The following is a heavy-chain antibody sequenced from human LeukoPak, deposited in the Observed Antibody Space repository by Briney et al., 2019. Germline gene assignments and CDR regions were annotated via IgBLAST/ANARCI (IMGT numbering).Heavy chain of an antibody. V-gene: IGHV3-66*02. D-gene: IGHD4-17*01. CDR3: ARRRRGDYDYYFDY. Sequence: PGGSLRLSCAASGFTVSSNYMSWVRQAPGKGLEWVSVIYSGGGTYYADSVKGRFTISRDNSKNTLYLQMNSLRAEDTAVYYCARRRRGDYDYYFDYWGQGTLVTVSS. J-gene: IGHJ4*02. CDR1: GFTVSSNY. CDR2: IYSGGGT.